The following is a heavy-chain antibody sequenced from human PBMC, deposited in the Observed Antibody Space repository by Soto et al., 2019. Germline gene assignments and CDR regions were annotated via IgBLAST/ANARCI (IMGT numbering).Heavy chain of an antibody. J-gene: IGHJ6*03. D-gene: IGHD3-3*01. CDR1: GFTFSSYA. Sequence: EVQLLESGGGLVQPGGSLRLSCAASGFTFSSYAMSWVRQAPGKGLEWVSAISGSGGSTYYADSVKGRFTISRDNAKNTLYLQMNSLRAEDTAVYYCAKDAAVDFWSGLHQFVSYMDVWGKGTTVTVSS. CDR3: AKDAAVDFWSGLHQFVSYMDV. V-gene: IGHV3-23*01. CDR2: ISGSGGST.